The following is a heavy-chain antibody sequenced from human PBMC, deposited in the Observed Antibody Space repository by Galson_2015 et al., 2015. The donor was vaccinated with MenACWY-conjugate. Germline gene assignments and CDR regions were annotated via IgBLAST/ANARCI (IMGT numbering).Heavy chain of an antibody. CDR2: IYSGGST. Sequence: SLRLSCAASGFTVSSNYMTWVRQAPGKGLEWVSVIYSGGSTYYADSVKGRFTISRDNSKSTLYLQMNSLRAEDTAVYYCARAIEYCSGGSCYPNAFDIWGQGTMVTVSS. CDR3: ARAIEYCSGGSCYPNAFDI. D-gene: IGHD2-15*01. CDR1: GFTVSSNY. V-gene: IGHV3-66*02. J-gene: IGHJ3*02.